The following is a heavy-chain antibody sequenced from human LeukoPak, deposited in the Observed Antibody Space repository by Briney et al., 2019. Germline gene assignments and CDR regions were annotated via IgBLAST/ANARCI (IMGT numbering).Heavy chain of an antibody. J-gene: IGHJ4*02. CDR2: IYYSGST. V-gene: IGHV4-59*01. CDR1: GGSISSYY. D-gene: IGHD6-19*01. Sequence: SETLSLTCTVSGGSISSYYWSWIRQPPGKGLEWIGNIYYSGSTNYNPSLKSPVTISVDTSKNQFSLKLHSVTAADTAVYYCARMGSGWYSDYWGQGTLVTVSS. CDR3: ARMGSGWYSDY.